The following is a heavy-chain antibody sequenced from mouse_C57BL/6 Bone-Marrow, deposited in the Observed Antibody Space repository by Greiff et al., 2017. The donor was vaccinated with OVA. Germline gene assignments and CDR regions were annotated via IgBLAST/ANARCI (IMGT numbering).Heavy chain of an antibody. Sequence: EVMLVESEGGLVQPGSSMKLSCTASGFTFSGYYMAWVRQVPEKGLEWVANINYDGSSTYYLDSLKSRFIISRDNAKNILYLQMSSLKSEDTATYYCARDNYGSRNWYFDVWGTGTTVTVSS. CDR1: GFTFSGYY. CDR2: INYDGSST. CDR3: ARDNYGSRNWYFDV. V-gene: IGHV5-16*01. J-gene: IGHJ1*03. D-gene: IGHD1-1*01.